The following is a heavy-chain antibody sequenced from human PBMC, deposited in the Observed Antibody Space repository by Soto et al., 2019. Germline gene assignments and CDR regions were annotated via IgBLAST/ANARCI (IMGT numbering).Heavy chain of an antibody. D-gene: IGHD3-22*01. CDR1: GYTFTDYY. CDR2: INPNSGGT. CDR3: ARGYSGYYSVDY. J-gene: IGHJ4*02. Sequence: QVQLVQSGAEVKKPGASVKVSCKASGYTFTDYYIHWVRQAPGQGHEWMGWINPNSGGTNYAQKFQGRGTMTRDPSISTADMALSRLRSNDTAVYYWARGYSGYYSVDYWCQGTLVTVSS. V-gene: IGHV1-2*02.